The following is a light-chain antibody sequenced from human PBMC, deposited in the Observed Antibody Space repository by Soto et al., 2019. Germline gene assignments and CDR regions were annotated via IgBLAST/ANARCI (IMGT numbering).Light chain of an antibody. CDR1: SSNLGAGSD. CDR3: QSYASSLGAWV. V-gene: IGLV1-40*01. Sequence: LTQPPSVYGAPGQRVTISCTWSSSNLGAGSDVHWYQQLPGLAPKVLIYTNNNRPSGVPDRFSGSKSGTSASLAITGLQAEDEADYFCQSYASSLGAWVFGGGTKLTVL. J-gene: IGLJ3*02. CDR2: TNN.